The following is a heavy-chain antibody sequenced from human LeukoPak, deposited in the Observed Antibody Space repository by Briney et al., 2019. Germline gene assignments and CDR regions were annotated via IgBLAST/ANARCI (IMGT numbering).Heavy chain of an antibody. CDR2: IYTSGST. Sequence: SGTLSLTCAVSGGSISSGSYYWSWIRQPAGKGLEWIGRIYTSGSTNYNPSLKSRVTISVDTSKNQFSLKLSSVTAADTAVYYCPRGSNYGGTSLHYFADWGQETLVTVSS. J-gene: IGHJ4*02. V-gene: IGHV4-61*02. CDR3: PRGSNYGGTSLHYFAD. D-gene: IGHD4-23*01. CDR1: GGSISSGSYY.